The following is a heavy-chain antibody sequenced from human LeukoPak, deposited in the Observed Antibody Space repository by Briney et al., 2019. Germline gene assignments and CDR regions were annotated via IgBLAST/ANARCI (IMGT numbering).Heavy chain of an antibody. CDR3: ARAGTTDDDAFDI. V-gene: IGHV3-64*01. D-gene: IGHD1-7*01. Sequence: GGSLRLSCAASGFTFNSYAMQWVRQAPGKGLEYVSGISSDGDSTYYANSVKGRFIISRDNSKNSLYLQMNSLRAEDTAVYYCARAGTTDDDAFDIWGQGTMVTVSS. CDR1: GFTFNSYA. J-gene: IGHJ3*02. CDR2: ISSDGDST.